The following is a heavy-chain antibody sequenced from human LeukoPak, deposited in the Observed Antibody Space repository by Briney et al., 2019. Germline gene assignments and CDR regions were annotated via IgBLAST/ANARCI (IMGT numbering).Heavy chain of an antibody. J-gene: IGHJ4*02. Sequence: SGGSLRLSCAASEFTFSSYSMNWVRQAPGKGLEWVSYITNSGNSKSYADSVKGRFTISRDNTKNSLYLQMNGLRAEDTAVYYCARDRDYAFDYWGQGTLVTVSS. CDR2: ITNSGNSK. V-gene: IGHV3-48*01. CDR3: ARDRDYAFDY. CDR1: EFTFSSYS. D-gene: IGHD4-17*01.